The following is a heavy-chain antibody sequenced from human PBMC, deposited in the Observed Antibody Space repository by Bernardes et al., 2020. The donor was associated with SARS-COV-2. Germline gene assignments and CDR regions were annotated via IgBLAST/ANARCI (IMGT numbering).Heavy chain of an antibody. CDR3: AREAGRDGYNPDY. D-gene: IGHD5-12*01. Sequence: GGSLRLSCAASGFTFSSYEMNWVRQAPGKGLEWVSYISSSGSTIYYADSVKGRFTISRDNAKNSLYLQMNSLRAEDTAVYYCAREAGRDGYNPDYWGQGTLVTVSS. CDR1: GFTFSSYE. CDR2: ISSSGSTI. V-gene: IGHV3-48*03. J-gene: IGHJ4*02.